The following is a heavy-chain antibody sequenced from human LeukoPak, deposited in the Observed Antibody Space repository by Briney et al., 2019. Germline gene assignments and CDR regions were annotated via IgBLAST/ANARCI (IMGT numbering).Heavy chain of an antibody. V-gene: IGHV4-34*01. CDR1: GGSFSGYY. CDR3: ARHSMVMRFDP. CDR2: INHSGST. J-gene: IGHJ5*02. Sequence: SETLSLTCAVYGGSFSGYYWSWSRQPPGKGLEWIGEINHSGSTNYNPSLKSRVTISVDTSKNQFSLKLSSVTAADTAVYYCARHSMVMRFDPWGQGTLVTVSS. D-gene: IGHD5-18*01.